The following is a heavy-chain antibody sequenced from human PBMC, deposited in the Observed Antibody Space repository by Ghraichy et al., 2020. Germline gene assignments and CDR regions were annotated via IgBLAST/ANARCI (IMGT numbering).Heavy chain of an antibody. CDR1: GYTFTNYG. D-gene: IGHD2-21*01. Sequence: ASVKVSCKASGYTFTNYGLSWVRQAPGRGLEWMGWLNTYSGKTVYSQTFQGRIDLSSDTSTNTGYMELRDLRSDDTAVFFCVRTDGGNYYSDYWGQGTLVTVSS. V-gene: IGHV1-18*01. CDR2: LNTYSGKT. J-gene: IGHJ4*02. CDR3: VRTDGGNYYSDY.